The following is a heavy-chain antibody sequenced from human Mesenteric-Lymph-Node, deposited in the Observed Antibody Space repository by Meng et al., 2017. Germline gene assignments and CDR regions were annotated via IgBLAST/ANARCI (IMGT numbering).Heavy chain of an antibody. CDR2: IWYDGSNK. D-gene: IGHD3-10*01. CDR1: GFTFSSYG. CDR3: ARDPYYGPGAFDI. Sequence: GGSLRLSCAASGFTFSSYGMHWVRQAPGKGLEWVAVIWYDGSNKYYADSVRGRFTISRDDSKNTLFLQMNNLRAEDTAMYYCARDPYYGPGAFDIWGQGTMVTVSS. J-gene: IGHJ3*02. V-gene: IGHV3-33*01.